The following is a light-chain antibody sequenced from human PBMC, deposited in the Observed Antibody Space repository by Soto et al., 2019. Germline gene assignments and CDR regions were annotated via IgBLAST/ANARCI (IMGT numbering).Light chain of an antibody. CDR3: AAWDDSLSGWV. J-gene: IGLJ3*02. CDR2: RNN. V-gene: IGLV1-47*01. CDR1: SSNIGSNY. Sequence: QAVVTQPPSASGTPGQRFTLSCSGSSSNIGSNYVYWYQQLPGTAPKLLIYRNNQRPSGVPDRFSGSKSGTSASLAISGLRSEDEADYYCAAWDDSLSGWVFGGGTQRTVL.